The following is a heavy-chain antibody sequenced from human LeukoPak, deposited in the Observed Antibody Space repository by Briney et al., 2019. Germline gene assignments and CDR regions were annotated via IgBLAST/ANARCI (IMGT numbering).Heavy chain of an antibody. Sequence: PGGSLRLSCAASGFTFSGSAMHWVRQASGKGLEWVGRIRSKANSYATAYAASVKGRFTISRDDSKNTAYLQMNSLKTEDTAVYYCTRDYYDSSGYPWGQGTMVTVSS. CDR3: TRDYYDSSGYP. D-gene: IGHD3-22*01. J-gene: IGHJ3*01. CDR2: IRSKANSYAT. CDR1: GFTFSGSA. V-gene: IGHV3-73*01.